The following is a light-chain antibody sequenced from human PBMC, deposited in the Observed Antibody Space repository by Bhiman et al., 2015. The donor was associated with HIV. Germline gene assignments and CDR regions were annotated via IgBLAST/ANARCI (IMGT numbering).Light chain of an antibody. CDR3: SSYTTSSTYV. CDR2: DVS. V-gene: IGLV2-14*03. CDR1: SSDVGGYNY. J-gene: IGLJ1*01. Sequence: QSALTQPASVSGSPGQSITISCTGTSSDVGGYNYVSWCQQHPGKAPKLMIYDVSNRPSGVPNRFSGSKSDNTASLTISGLQAEDEADYYCSSYTTSSTYVFGTGTKVTV.